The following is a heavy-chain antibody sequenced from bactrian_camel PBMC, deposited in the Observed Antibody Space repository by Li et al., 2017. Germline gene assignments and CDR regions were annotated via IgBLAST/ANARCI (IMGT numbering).Heavy chain of an antibody. CDR3: AAAYICGPLVAHTSSIYDYNY. CDR2: IISANNST. D-gene: IGHD2*01. Sequence: QLVESGGGLVQPGGSLRLSCTAPGFTSDSCGADWYRQATGREREWVSSIISANNSTNYADSVKGRFTISKDDAKDTVYLQMNDLKPEDTAMYYCAAAYICGPLVAHTSSIYDYNYVGQGTQVTVS. J-gene: IGHJ4*01. CDR1: GFTSDSCG. V-gene: IGHV3S25*01.